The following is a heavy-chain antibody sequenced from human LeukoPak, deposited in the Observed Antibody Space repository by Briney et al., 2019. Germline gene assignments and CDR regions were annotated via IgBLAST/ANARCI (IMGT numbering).Heavy chain of an antibody. J-gene: IGHJ4*02. V-gene: IGHV3-30*02. D-gene: IGHD5-18*01. CDR1: GFTFSSYG. Sequence: GSLRLSCAASGFTFSSYGMHWVRQAPGKGLEWVGFIRYDGSNKYYAGSVQGRFTISRDNSKNTLYLQMNSLRAEDTAVYYCAKGYSYGIDYWGQGTLVTVSS. CDR3: AKGYSYGIDY. CDR2: IRYDGSNK.